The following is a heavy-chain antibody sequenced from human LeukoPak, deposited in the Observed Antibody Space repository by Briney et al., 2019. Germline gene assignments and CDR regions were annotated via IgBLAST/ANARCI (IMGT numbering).Heavy chain of an antibody. CDR2: IYYSGST. V-gene: IGHV4-31*03. CDR3: ARKRKIANAFDI. D-gene: IGHD6-13*01. CDR1: GGSISSGGYY. J-gene: IGHJ3*02. Sequence: TLSLTCTVSGGSISSGGYYWSWIRQHPGKGLEWIGYIYYSGSTYYNPSLKSRVTISVDTSKNQFSLKLSSVTAADTAVYYCARKRKIANAFDIWGQGTMVTVSS.